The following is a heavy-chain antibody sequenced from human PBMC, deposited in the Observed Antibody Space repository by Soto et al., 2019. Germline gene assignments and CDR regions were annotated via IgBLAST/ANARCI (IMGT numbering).Heavy chain of an antibody. CDR1: GFTFSTYA. CDR2: ISDRGST. CDR3: VKGRSGYDFDY. D-gene: IGHD5-12*01. V-gene: IGHV3-23*01. Sequence: PGGSLRLSCAASGFTFSTYAMSWARHAAGKGLDWVSTISDRGSTYYADSVKGRITISRDNSKNKPYVQMNSLRAEATAVYYCVKGRSGYDFDYWGQGTLVTVSS. J-gene: IGHJ4*02.